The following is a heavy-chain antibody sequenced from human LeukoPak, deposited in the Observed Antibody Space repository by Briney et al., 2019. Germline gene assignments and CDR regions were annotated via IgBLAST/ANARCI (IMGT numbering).Heavy chain of an antibody. J-gene: IGHJ5*02. Sequence: GGSLRLSCAASGFTFSSYSMNWVRQAPGKGLEWVSSISSSSSYIYYADSVKGRFTISRDNAKNSLYLQMNSLRAEDTAVYYCARVRRYDFWSGRLPNWFDPWGQGTLATVSS. CDR2: ISSSSSYI. CDR3: ARVRRYDFWSGRLPNWFDP. CDR1: GFTFSSYS. D-gene: IGHD3-3*01. V-gene: IGHV3-21*01.